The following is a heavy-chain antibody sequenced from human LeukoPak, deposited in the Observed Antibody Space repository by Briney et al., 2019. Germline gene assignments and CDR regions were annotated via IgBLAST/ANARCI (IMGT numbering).Heavy chain of an antibody. J-gene: IGHJ4*02. V-gene: IGHV4-59*01. CDR2: IYYSGST. CDR1: GGSISSYY. CDR3: ARVGRPYYYDSSGSDAFDY. D-gene: IGHD3-22*01. Sequence: SETLSLTCTVSGGSISSYYWSWIRQPPGKGLEWIGYIYYSGSTNYNPSLKSRVTISVDTSKNQFSLKLSSVTAADTAVYYYARVGRPYYYDSSGSDAFDYWGQGTLVTVSS.